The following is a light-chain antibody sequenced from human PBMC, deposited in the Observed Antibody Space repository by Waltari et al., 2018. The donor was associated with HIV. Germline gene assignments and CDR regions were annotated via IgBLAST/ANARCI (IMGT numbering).Light chain of an antibody. J-gene: IGLJ3*02. CDR3: QSYDSRLTVWV. CDR1: SSKIGADND. Sequence: QSVLTQPASVSGALGQSVTISCTGSSSKIGADNDAHTYQQFPEAAPKLLIYINMNRPSGVPDRFSGSKSGTSASLAITGLQAEDEADYYCQSYDSRLTVWVFGGGTKVTVL. V-gene: IGLV1-40*01. CDR2: INM.